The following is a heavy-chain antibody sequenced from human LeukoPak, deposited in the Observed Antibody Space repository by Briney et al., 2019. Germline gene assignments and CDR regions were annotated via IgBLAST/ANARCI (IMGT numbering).Heavy chain of an antibody. J-gene: IGHJ4*02. Sequence: GGSLRLSCAASGFTVSSNYMSWVRQAPGKGLEWVSVIYSGGTTYYADSVKGRFTISRDNPKNTLYLQMNSLRAEDTAVYFCAKRGVVIRVILVGFHKEAYYFDSWGQGALVTVSS. D-gene: IGHD3-22*01. V-gene: IGHV3-53*01. CDR2: IYSGGTT. CDR1: GFTVSSNY. CDR3: AKRGVVIRVILVGFHKEAYYFDS.